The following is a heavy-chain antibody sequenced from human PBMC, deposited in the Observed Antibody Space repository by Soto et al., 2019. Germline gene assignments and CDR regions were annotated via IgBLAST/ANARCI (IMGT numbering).Heavy chain of an antibody. CDR1: GYTFTSYG. J-gene: IGHJ3*02. D-gene: IGHD1-1*01. CDR3: ARGNWNDDQGAFDI. V-gene: IGHV1-8*02. CDR2: INPNSGNT. Sequence: GASVKVSCKASGYTFTSYGISWVRQAPGQGLEWMGWINPNSGNTGYAQKFQGRVTMTRNTSTSTAYMELSSLRSEDTAVYYCARGNWNDDQGAFDIWGQGTMVTVSS.